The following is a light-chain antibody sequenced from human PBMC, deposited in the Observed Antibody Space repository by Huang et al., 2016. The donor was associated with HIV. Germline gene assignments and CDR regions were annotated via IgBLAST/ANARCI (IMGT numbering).Light chain of an antibody. Sequence: EIVLTQSPGTLSFSPGERATLSCRASQSVTNTYLAWYQQIPGQAPRLLIYGASNRATGIPDRFSGSGSGTDFTRSISRLEPEDFAVYYCQQYGSSPLTFGGGTKVEIK. CDR3: QQYGSSPLT. V-gene: IGKV3-20*01. CDR1: QSVTNTY. CDR2: GAS. J-gene: IGKJ4*01.